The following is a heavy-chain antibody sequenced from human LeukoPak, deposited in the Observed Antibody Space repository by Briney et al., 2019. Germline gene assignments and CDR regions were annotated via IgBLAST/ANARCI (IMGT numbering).Heavy chain of an antibody. V-gene: IGHV4-59*01. Sequence: PSETLSLTCTVSGGSISSYYWSWIRQPPGKGLEWLGFISYSGYTKYSPSLESRIIISVDTSRNQFSLKLTSVTAADTAVYYCARVNTVTAGVLWYFDYWGQGTLVTVSS. CDR2: ISYSGYT. D-gene: IGHD4-17*01. CDR1: GGSISSYY. CDR3: ARVNTVTAGVLWYFDY. J-gene: IGHJ4*02.